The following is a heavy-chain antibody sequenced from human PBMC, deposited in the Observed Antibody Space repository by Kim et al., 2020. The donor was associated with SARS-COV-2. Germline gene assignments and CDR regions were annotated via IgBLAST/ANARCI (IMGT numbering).Heavy chain of an antibody. CDR1: GGSISSYY. CDR3: ARDLLTHGDPIDP. D-gene: IGHD3-10*01. V-gene: IGHV4-59*01. Sequence: SETLSLTCTVSGGSISSYYWSWIRQPPGKGLEWIGYIYYSGSTNYNPSLKSRVTISVDTSKNQFSLKLSSVTAADTAVYYCARDLLTHGDPIDPWGQGTLVTVSS. CDR2: IYYSGST. J-gene: IGHJ5*02.